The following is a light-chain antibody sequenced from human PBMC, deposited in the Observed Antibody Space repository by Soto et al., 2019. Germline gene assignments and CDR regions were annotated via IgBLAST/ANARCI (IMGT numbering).Light chain of an antibody. V-gene: IGKV3-20*01. Sequence: DIVLTQSPGTLSLSPGERATLSCRASQSISSTYLAWYQQKPGQAPSFLIYGASTRATGIPDRFSGSGSGTDFTLTISRLEPEDFAVYYCQQYGSSPTTFGQGTKVDIK. CDR2: GAS. J-gene: IGKJ1*01. CDR3: QQYGSSPTT. CDR1: QSISSTY.